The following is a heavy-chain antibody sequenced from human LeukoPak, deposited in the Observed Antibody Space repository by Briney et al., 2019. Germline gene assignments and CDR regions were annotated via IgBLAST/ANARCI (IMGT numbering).Heavy chain of an antibody. CDR2: IYYSGST. Sequence: SETLSSTAPAPGGPISSSGYYWGGFPQPPGKGLEWIGSIYYSGSTYYNPSLKSRVTISVDTSKNQFSLKLSSVTAADTAVYYCARQPVYGGNSHWGQGTLVTVSS. V-gene: IGHV4-39*01. J-gene: IGHJ4*02. D-gene: IGHD4-23*01. CDR3: ARQPVYGGNSH. CDR1: GGPISSSGYY.